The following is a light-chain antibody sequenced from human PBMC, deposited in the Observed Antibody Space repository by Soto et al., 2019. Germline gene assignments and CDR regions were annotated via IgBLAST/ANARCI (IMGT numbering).Light chain of an antibody. CDR2: EVS. CDR1: SSDVGTYNL. Sequence: QSALTQPASVSGSPGQSITISCTGTSSDVGTYNLVSWYQQHPGKAPELMIYEVSKGPSGVSDRFSGSKSGNTASLTISGLQAEDEADYYCCSYAGSSSWVFGGGTKLTVL. J-gene: IGLJ3*02. V-gene: IGLV2-23*02. CDR3: CSYAGSSSWV.